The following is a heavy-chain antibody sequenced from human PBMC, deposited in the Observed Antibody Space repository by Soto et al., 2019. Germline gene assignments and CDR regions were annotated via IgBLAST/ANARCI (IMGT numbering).Heavy chain of an antibody. CDR1: GGTFSSYA. Sequence: SVKVSCKASGGTFSSYAISWVRQAPGQGLEWMGGIIPIFGTANYAQKFQGRVTITADESASTAYMELSSLRSEDTAVYYCARDPRDYDYYYCGMDVWGQGTTVTVSS. CDR2: IIPIFGTA. D-gene: IGHD4-17*01. CDR3: ARDPRDYDYYYCGMDV. J-gene: IGHJ6*02. V-gene: IGHV1-69*13.